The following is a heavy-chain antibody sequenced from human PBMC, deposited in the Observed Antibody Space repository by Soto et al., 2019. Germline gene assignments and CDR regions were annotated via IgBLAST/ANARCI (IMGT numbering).Heavy chain of an antibody. V-gene: IGHV1-18*01. Sequence: ASVKVSCKASGYTFTSYGISWVRQAPGQGLEWMGWISAYNGNTNYAQKLQGRVTMTTDTSTSTAYMELRSLRSDDTAVYYCARGYKSIAARPGVLGNWFDPWGQGTLVTVSS. CDR2: ISAYNGNT. CDR3: ARGYKSIAARPGVLGNWFDP. J-gene: IGHJ5*02. D-gene: IGHD6-6*01. CDR1: GYTFTSYG.